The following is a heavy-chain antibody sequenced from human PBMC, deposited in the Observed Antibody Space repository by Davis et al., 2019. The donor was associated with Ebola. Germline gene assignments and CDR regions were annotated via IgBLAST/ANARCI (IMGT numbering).Heavy chain of an antibody. D-gene: IGHD2-2*03. CDR3: AKDKFWIGSQVDY. CDR1: GFTFSSYV. J-gene: IGHJ4*02. CDR2: ISGSGGST. V-gene: IGHV3-23*01. Sequence: GESLKISCAASGFTFSSYVMSWVRQAPGKGLEWVSAISGSGGSTYYADSVKGRFTISRDNSKNTLYLQMNSLRAEDTAVYYCAKDKFWIGSQVDYWGQGTLVTVSS.